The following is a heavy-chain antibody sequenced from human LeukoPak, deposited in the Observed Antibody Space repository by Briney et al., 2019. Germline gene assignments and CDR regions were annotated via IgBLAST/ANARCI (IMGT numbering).Heavy chain of an antibody. V-gene: IGHV4-38-2*02. D-gene: IGHD3-22*01. Sequence: SETLSLTCTVSGYSISSGYYWGWIRPPPGKGREWIGSIYNSGSTYYNPSLKSRVTISVDTSKNQLCLKLSSVTAADTAVYYCARVSSYYDSSGYVGYWGQGTLVTVSS. J-gene: IGHJ4*02. CDR2: IYNSGST. CDR3: ARVSSYYDSSGYVGY. CDR1: GYSISSGYY.